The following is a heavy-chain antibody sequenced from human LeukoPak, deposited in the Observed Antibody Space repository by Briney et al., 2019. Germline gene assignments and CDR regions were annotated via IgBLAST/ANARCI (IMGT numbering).Heavy chain of an antibody. Sequence: ASVKVSCKASGYTFTGYYMHWVRQAPGRGLEWMGWINPDSGGTNYAQKFQGRVTMTRATSINTAYMELSRLRSDDTAVYYCARDKQLDWAHYFYYYMDVWGKGTTVSVSS. J-gene: IGHJ6*03. V-gene: IGHV1-2*02. CDR1: GYTFTGYY. D-gene: IGHD1-1*01. CDR3: ARDKQLDWAHYFYYYMDV. CDR2: INPDSGGT.